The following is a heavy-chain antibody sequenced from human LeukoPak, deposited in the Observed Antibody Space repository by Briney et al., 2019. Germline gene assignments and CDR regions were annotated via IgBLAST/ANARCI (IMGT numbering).Heavy chain of an antibody. CDR1: GFTVSSNY. CDR3: AREGIWFGEHLIDY. J-gene: IGHJ4*02. Sequence: GSLRLSCAASGFTVSSNYMSWVRQAPGKGLEWVSVIYSGGSTYYADSVKGRFTISRDNSKNTLYLQMNSLRAEDTAVYYCAREGIWFGEHLIDYWGQGTLVTVSS. CDR2: IYSGGST. D-gene: IGHD3-10*01. V-gene: IGHV3-53*01.